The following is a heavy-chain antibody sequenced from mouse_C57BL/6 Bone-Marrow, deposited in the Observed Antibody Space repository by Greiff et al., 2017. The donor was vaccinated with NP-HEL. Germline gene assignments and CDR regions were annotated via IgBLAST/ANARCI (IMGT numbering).Heavy chain of an antibody. CDR2: IDPSDSYT. V-gene: IGHV1-69*01. D-gene: IGHD3-2*02. J-gene: IGHJ1*03. CDR1: GYTFTSYW. Sequence: VQLQQPGAELVMPGASVKLSCKASGYTFTSYWMHWVKQRPGQGLEWIGEIDPSDSYTNYNQKFKGKSTLTVDKSSSTAYMQLSSLTSEDSAVYYCARRGTAQTWYFDVWGTGTTVTVSS. CDR3: ARRGTAQTWYFDV.